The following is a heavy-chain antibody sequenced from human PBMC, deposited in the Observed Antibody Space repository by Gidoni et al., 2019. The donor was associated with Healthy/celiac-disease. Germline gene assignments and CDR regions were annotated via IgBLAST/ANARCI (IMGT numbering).Heavy chain of an antibody. CDR1: GGTFSSYA. CDR2: IIPIFGTA. J-gene: IGHJ4*02. CDR3: ARASSGGYCSGGSCYRAFDY. D-gene: IGHD2-15*01. Sequence: QVQLVQSGAEVKKPGSSVKVSCKASGGTFSSYAIRWVRQAPGQGLEWMGGIIPIFGTANYAQKFQGRVTITADESTSTAYMELSSLRSEDTAVYYCARASSGGYCSGGSCYRAFDYWGQGTLVTVSS. V-gene: IGHV1-69*01.